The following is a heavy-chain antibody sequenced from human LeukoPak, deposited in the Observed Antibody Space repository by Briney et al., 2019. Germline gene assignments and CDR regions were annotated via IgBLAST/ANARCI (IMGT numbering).Heavy chain of an antibody. CDR2: IYSGGST. CDR3: ARDSWAGATYDAFDI. V-gene: IGHV3-66*02. CDR1: GFTVSSNY. D-gene: IGHD1-26*01. J-gene: IGHJ3*02. Sequence: GGSLRLSCAASGFTVSSNYMSWVRQPPGKGLEGVPVIYSGGSTYYADSVKGRFTISRDNSKNTLYLQMNSLRAEDTAVYYCARDSWAGATYDAFDIWGQGTMVTVSS.